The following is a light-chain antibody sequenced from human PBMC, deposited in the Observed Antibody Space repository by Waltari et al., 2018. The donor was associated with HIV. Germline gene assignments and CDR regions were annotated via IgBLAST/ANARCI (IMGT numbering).Light chain of an antibody. V-gene: IGLV2-8*01. CDR2: DVT. Sequence: QSALTQPPSASGSPGQSVTISCTGTRSEVGYYNYVSWFQHHPGKAPKLMIYDVTKPPSGVPDRFSGSKSGNTASLTVSGLQADDEADYYFASHAGSNDVFCGGTMLTVL. CDR3: ASHAGSNDV. J-gene: IGLJ2*01. CDR1: RSEVGYYNY.